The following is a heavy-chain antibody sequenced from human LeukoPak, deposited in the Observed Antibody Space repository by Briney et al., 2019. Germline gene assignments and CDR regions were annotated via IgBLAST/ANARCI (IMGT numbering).Heavy chain of an antibody. V-gene: IGHV3-33*01. D-gene: IGHD3-3*01. CDR3: ARDAYDFWSGYFRYFDY. Sequence: GGSLRLSCAASGFTFSSYGMHWVRQAPGKGLEWVAVIWYDGSNKYYADSVKGRFTISRDNSKNTLYLQMNSLRAEDTAVYYCARDAYDFWSGYFRYFDYWAREPWSPSPQ. CDR2: IWYDGSNK. CDR1: GFTFSSYG. J-gene: IGHJ4*02.